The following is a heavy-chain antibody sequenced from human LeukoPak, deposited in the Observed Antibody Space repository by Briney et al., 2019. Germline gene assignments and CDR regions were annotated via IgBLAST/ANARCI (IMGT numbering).Heavy chain of an antibody. V-gene: IGHV4-34*01. CDR1: GGSFSGYY. CDR2: INHSGST. J-gene: IGHJ6*03. D-gene: IGHD3-3*01. CDR3: ARGRGLTIFGVVKSPYYYYYYMDV. Sequence: SETLSLTCAVYGGSFSGYYWSWIRQPPGKGLEWIGEINHSGSTNYNPSLKSRVTISVDTSKNQFSLKLSSVTAADTAVYYCARGRGLTIFGVVKSPYYYYYYMDVWGKGTTVTVSS.